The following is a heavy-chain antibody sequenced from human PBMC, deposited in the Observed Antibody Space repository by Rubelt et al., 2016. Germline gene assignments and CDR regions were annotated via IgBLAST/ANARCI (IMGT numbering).Heavy chain of an antibody. CDR2: GST. CDR3: ARHPTRGITGSAIDY. D-gene: IGHD1-20*01. J-gene: IGHJ4*02. Sequence: GSTNYNPSLKSRVTISVDTSKNQFSLKLSSVTAADTAVYYCARHPTRGITGSAIDYWGQGTLVTVSS. V-gene: IGHV4-59*12.